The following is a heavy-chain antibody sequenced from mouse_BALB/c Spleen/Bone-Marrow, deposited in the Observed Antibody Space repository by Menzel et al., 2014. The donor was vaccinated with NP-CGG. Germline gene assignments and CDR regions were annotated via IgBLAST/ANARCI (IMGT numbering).Heavy chain of an antibody. J-gene: IGHJ4*01. CDR2: ISNRANGYTT. CDR1: GFTFTDYY. Sequence: EVQLVESGGGLVQPGGSLRLSCATSGFTFTDYYMNWVRQPPGKALEWLGFISNRANGYTTEFSASVKGRFTISRDNSKSILYLQINTLRAEDSATYCGARYDGYSDNAMDYWGQGTSVTVSS. V-gene: IGHV7-3*02. CDR3: ARYDGYSDNAMDY. D-gene: IGHD2-3*01.